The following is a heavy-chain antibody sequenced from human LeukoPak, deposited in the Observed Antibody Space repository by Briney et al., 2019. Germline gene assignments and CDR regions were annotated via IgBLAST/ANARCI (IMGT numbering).Heavy chain of an antibody. CDR2: ISAYNGNT. D-gene: IGHD6-13*01. CDR3: AREGYSSSWNYFDY. V-gene: IGHV1-18*01. CDR1: GYTFTSYV. Sequence: ASVKVSCKASGYTFTSYVINWVRQAPGQGLEWMGWISAYNGNTNYAQKLQGRVTMTTDTSTSTAYIELRSLRSDDTAVYYCAREGYSSSWNYFDYWGQGALVTVSS. J-gene: IGHJ4*02.